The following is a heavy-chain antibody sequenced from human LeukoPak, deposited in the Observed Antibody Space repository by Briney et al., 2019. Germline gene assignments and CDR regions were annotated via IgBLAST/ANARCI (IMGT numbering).Heavy chain of an antibody. CDR3: ARDRYDWNSLGWFDP. CDR2: IIPIFGTA. CDR1: RATFSSYA. Sequence: GASVKVTCKASRATFSSYAISWVRQAPGQGLEWMGGIIPIFGTANYAQKFQGRVTITADESTSTAYMELSSLRSEDTAVYYCARDRYDWNSLGWFDPWGQGTLVTVSS. J-gene: IGHJ5*02. V-gene: IGHV1-69*13. D-gene: IGHD1-7*01.